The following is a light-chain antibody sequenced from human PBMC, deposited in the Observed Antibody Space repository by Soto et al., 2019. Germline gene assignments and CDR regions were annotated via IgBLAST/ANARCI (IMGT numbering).Light chain of an antibody. CDR3: QQYGSSPRT. Sequence: EIVLTQSPGILSLSPGERATLSCRASQSISSTYLAWYQQKPGQAPRLLIYGASSRATGIPDRFSGSGSGTEFTITISRLEPEDFAVFYCQQYGSSPRTFGQGTKVEIK. CDR2: GAS. V-gene: IGKV3-20*01. CDR1: QSISSTY. J-gene: IGKJ1*01.